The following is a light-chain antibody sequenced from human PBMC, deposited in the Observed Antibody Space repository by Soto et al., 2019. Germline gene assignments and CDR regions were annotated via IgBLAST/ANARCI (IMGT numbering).Light chain of an antibody. J-gene: IGLJ3*02. CDR2: EVS. CDR3: TSYTTNGRV. V-gene: IGLV2-14*01. CDR1: SSDIGDYNY. Sequence: QSALTQTPSASGSPGQSITISCTATSSDIGDYNYVAWIQQHPGKAPKLMIYEVSNRPSGVSNRFSGSKSGNTASLTISGLQAEDEADYYCTSYTTNGRVFGGGTKLAVL.